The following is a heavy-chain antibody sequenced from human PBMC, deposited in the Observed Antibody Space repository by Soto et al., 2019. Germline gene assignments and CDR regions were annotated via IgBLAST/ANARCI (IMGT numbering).Heavy chain of an antibody. D-gene: IGHD6-13*01. CDR1: GYPFTSYG. CDR2: ISGYNDNT. Sequence: GDSVKVCFKASGYPFTSYGISLVRQAPGQGLEWMGWISGYNDNTNYAQKLQGRVTMTTDTSTSTAYMELRSLRSDDTAVYYCARDAKREQQMVSFDYWGQGTMVTVSS. J-gene: IGHJ4*02. V-gene: IGHV1-18*01. CDR3: ARDAKREQQMVSFDY.